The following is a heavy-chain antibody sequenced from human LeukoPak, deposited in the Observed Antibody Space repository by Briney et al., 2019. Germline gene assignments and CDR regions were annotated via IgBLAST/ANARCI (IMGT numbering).Heavy chain of an antibody. CDR2: IYPGDSDT. V-gene: IGHV5-51*03. D-gene: IGHD4-17*01. J-gene: IGHJ5*02. Sequence: GESLNISCKGSGYIFTSYWIGWVRQMPGKGLEWMGIIYPGDSDTRYSPSFQGQVTISADKSISTAYLQWSSLKASDTAMYYCARGRDYGDLFNWFDPWGQGTLVTVSS. CDR3: ARGRDYGDLFNWFDP. CDR1: GYIFTSYW.